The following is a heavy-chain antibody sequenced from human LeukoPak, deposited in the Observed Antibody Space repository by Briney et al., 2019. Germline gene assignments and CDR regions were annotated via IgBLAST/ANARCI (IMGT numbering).Heavy chain of an antibody. CDR2: MHHSGST. V-gene: IGHV4-30-2*01. D-gene: IGHD3-9*01. CDR1: GGSISSGGYS. CDR3: ARIYYDILTGYVTFDY. Sequence: SQTLSLTCAVSGGSISSGGYSWNWIRQPPGKGLEWIGYMHHSGSTYYNPSLKSRVTISVDRSKNQFSLKLSSVTAADTAVYYCARIYYDILTGYVTFDYWGQGTLVTVSS. J-gene: IGHJ4*02.